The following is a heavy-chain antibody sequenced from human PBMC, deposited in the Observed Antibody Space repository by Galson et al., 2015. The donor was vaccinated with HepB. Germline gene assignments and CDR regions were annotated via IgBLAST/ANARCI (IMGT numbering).Heavy chain of an antibody. CDR2: IKPDGTVQ. CDR1: RFTFSTYW. V-gene: IGHV3-7*03. D-gene: IGHD6-19*01. J-gene: IGHJ4*02. Sequence: LRLSCAASRFTFSTYWMHWVRQAPGKGLEWVASIKPDGTVQVYVDSVKGRFTISRDNAKNSLSLQMNSLSVEDTAVYYCARDRDGGWSYDCWGQGTLVTVSS. CDR3: ARDRDGGWSYDC.